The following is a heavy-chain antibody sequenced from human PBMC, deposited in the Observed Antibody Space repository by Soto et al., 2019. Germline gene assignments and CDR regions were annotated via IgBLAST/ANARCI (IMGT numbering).Heavy chain of an antibody. D-gene: IGHD3-22*01. CDR2: IYYSGNT. J-gene: IGHJ5*02. CDR3: ARHGVPKYYDSSGYYDNYFDP. Sequence: PSETLSLTCTVSGGSISSSTYYWGWIRQPPGKSLEWIGSIYYSGNTYYNPSLKSRVTISVDTSKNQFSLRLSSVTAADTAAYYCARHGVPKYYDSSGYYDNYFDPWGQGTLVTVSS. V-gene: IGHV4-39*01. CDR1: GGSISSSTYY.